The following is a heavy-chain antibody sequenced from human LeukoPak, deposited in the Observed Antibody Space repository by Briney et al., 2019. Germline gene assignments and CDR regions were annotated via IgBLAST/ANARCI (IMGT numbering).Heavy chain of an antibody. J-gene: IGHJ3*02. Sequence: GGSLRLSCAASGFSFSSYSMNWVRQAPGKGLEWVSYISSRSDIIYYADSVKGRFTISRDNAKKSLYLQMNSLRDEDTAVYYCARSMVRGGYAFDIWGQGTMVTVSS. CDR2: ISSRSDII. CDR3: ARSMVRGGYAFDI. CDR1: GFSFSSYS. V-gene: IGHV3-48*02. D-gene: IGHD3-10*01.